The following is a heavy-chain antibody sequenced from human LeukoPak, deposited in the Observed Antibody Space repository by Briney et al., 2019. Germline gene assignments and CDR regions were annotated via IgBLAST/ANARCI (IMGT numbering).Heavy chain of an antibody. D-gene: IGHD2-15*01. CDR2: ISSSSSYI. V-gene: IGHV3-21*01. J-gene: IGHJ6*02. CDR3: AREPLSATPSDYYYGMDV. CDR1: GFTFSSYS. Sequence: GGSLRLSCAASGFTFSSYSMNWVRQAPGKGLEWVSSISSSSSYIYYADSVKGRFTISRDNAKNSLYLQMNSLRAEDTAVYYCAREPLSATPSDYYYGMDVWGQGTTVTVSS.